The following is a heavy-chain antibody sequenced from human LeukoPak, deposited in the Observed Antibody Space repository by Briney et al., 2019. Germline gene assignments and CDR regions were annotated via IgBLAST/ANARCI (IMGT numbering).Heavy chain of an antibody. V-gene: IGHV4-59*01. CDR2: IYYSGST. D-gene: IGHD3-3*01. Sequence: SETLSLTCTVSRGSISSSYWSWIRQPPGKGLEWIGYIYYSGSTNYNPSLKSRVTISVDTSKKQFSLKLTSVTAADTAVYYCARGFGEVIRSDYYYYGMDVWGQGTTVTVSS. J-gene: IGHJ6*02. CDR1: RGSISSSY. CDR3: ARGFGEVIRSDYYYYGMDV.